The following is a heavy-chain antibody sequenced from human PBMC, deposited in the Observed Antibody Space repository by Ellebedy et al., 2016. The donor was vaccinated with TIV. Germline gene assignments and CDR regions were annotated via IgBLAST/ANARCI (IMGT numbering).Heavy chain of an antibody. CDR1: GFTFSSYA. J-gene: IGHJ2*01. CDR3: ARDQGYYDPSGLGWYFDL. V-gene: IGHV3-23*01. Sequence: GESLKISXAASGFTFSSYAMTWVRQAPGKGLQWVSAISGSGDSTYYADSVKGRFTVSRDNFKNTLYLQMNSLRAEDTAVYYCARDQGYYDPSGLGWYFDLWGRGTLVTVSS. CDR2: ISGSGDST. D-gene: IGHD3-22*01.